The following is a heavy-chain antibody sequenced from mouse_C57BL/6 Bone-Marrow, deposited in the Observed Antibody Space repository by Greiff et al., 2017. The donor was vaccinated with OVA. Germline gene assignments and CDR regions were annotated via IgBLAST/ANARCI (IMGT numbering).Heavy chain of an antibody. V-gene: IGHV1-69*01. Sequence: QVQLQQPGAELVMPGASVKLSCKASGYTFTSYWMHWVKQRPGQGLEWIGEIDPSDSYTNYNQKFKGKSTLTVDKSSRTAYMQLSCLSSEDSAVYYCASDDYVPYWYFDVWGTGTTVTVSS. J-gene: IGHJ1*03. CDR2: IDPSDSYT. CDR1: GYTFTSYW. D-gene: IGHD2-4*01. CDR3: ASDDYVPYWYFDV.